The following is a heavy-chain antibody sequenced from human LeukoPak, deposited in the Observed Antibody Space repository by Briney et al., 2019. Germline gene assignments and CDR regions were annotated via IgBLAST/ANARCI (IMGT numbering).Heavy chain of an antibody. V-gene: IGHV1-2*02. J-gene: IGHJ6*03. CDR3: ARGYCSSTSCPYYYYMDV. CDR1: GYTFTGYY. D-gene: IGHD2-2*01. CDR2: INPNSGGT. Sequence: GASVKVSCKASGYTFTGYYMHWVRQAPGQGLEWMGWINPNSGGTNYAQKFQGRVTMTRDTSISTAYMELSRLRSDDTAVYYCARGYCSSTSCPYYYYMDVGGKGTTVTVSS.